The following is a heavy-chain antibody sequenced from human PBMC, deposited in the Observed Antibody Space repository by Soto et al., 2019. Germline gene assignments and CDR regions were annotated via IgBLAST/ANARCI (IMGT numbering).Heavy chain of an antibody. CDR1: GGSISSGGYY. D-gene: IGHD3-10*01. Sequence: QVQLQESGPGLVKPSQTLSLTCTVSGGSISSGGYYWSWIRQHPGKGLEWIGYIYYSGSTYYNPSLKSRVTLSVDTSNDQFSPKLISVSAADTAVDYCGRVCCITMVRGVKRWENYYGGMDVGGQGTTVTFSS. V-gene: IGHV4-31*03. J-gene: IGHJ6*02. CDR3: GRVCCITMVRGVKRWENYYGGMDV. CDR2: IYYSGST.